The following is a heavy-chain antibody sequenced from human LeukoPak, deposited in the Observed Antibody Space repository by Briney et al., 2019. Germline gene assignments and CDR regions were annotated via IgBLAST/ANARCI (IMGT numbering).Heavy chain of an antibody. CDR1: GGSFSGDY. V-gene: IGHV4-34*01. Sequence: SETLSLTCAVYGGSFSGDYWSWIRQPPGKGLEWIGEINHSGSTNYNPSLKSRVTISVDTSKNQFSLKLSSVTAADTAVYYCARGRARRWLQLGVCYFDYWGQGTLVTVSS. CDR2: INHSGST. J-gene: IGHJ4*02. D-gene: IGHD5-24*01. CDR3: ARGRARRWLQLGVCYFDY.